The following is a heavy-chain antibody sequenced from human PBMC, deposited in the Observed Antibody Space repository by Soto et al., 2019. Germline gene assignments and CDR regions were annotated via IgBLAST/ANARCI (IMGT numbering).Heavy chain of an antibody. Sequence: ASVKVSCKASGYTFNTYGISWVRQAPGQGLEWMGWINPKSGGTSTAQKFQGWVTMTTDTSISTASMELTRLTSDDTAIYYCARGDSTDCSNGVCSFFYNHDMDVWGQGTTVTVSS. J-gene: IGHJ6*02. V-gene: IGHV1-2*04. CDR2: INPKSGGT. CDR1: GYTFNTYG. D-gene: IGHD2-8*01. CDR3: ARGDSTDCSNGVCSFFYNHDMDV.